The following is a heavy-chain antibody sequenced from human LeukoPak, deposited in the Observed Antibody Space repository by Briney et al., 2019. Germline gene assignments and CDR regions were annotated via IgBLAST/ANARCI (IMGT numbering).Heavy chain of an antibody. Sequence: GGSLRLSCAASGFTFSSYSMNWVRQAPGKGLEWVSYISSSSTIYYADSVKGRFTISRDNAKNSLYLQMNSLRAEDTAVYYCARVDYYGSGWGQGTLVTVSS. CDR3: ARVDYYGSG. CDR1: GFTFSSYS. CDR2: ISSSSTI. J-gene: IGHJ4*02. V-gene: IGHV3-48*01. D-gene: IGHD3-10*01.